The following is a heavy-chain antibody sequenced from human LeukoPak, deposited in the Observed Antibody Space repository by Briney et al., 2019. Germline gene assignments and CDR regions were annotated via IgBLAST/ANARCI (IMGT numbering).Heavy chain of an antibody. CDR1: GGSISSYY. CDR2: IYYSGST. D-gene: IGHD5-24*01. CDR3: ARAWPYYYYGIDV. Sequence: SETLSLTCTVSGGSISSYYWSWIRQPPGKGLEWIGYIYYSGSTNYNPSLKSRVTISVDTSKNQFSLKLSSVTAADTAVYYCARAWPYYYYGIDVWGQGTTVTVSS. J-gene: IGHJ6*02. V-gene: IGHV4-59*01.